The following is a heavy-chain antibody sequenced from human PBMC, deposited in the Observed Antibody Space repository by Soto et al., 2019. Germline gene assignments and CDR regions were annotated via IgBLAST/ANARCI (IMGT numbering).Heavy chain of an antibody. Sequence: SETLSLTCTASGGSISSYYWSWIRQPPGKGLEWIGYIYYSGSTNYNPSLKSRVTISVDTSKNQFSLKLSSVTAADTAVYYCARGRESYCTNGVCYDNWFDPWGQGTLVTVSS. D-gene: IGHD2-8*01. V-gene: IGHV4-59*01. CDR1: GGSISSYY. CDR2: IYYSGST. CDR3: ARGRESYCTNGVCYDNWFDP. J-gene: IGHJ5*02.